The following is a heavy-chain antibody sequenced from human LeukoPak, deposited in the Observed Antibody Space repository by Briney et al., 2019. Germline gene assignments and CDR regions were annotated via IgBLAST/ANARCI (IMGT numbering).Heavy chain of an antibody. D-gene: IGHD3-10*01. Sequence: GGSLRLSCAASGFTFSFYGMHWVRQAPGKGLEWVAFIRYDGSNKYYADSVKGRFTISGDNSKNTLYLQMSSLRAEDTAVYYCAKDSITMVRGAKGYYFDYWGQGTLVTVSS. J-gene: IGHJ4*02. CDR3: AKDSITMVRGAKGYYFDY. V-gene: IGHV3-30*02. CDR2: IRYDGSNK. CDR1: GFTFSFYG.